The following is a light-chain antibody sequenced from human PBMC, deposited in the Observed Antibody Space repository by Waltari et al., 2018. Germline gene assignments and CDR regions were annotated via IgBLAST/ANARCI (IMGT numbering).Light chain of an antibody. CDR3: QHRGNWPLLA. Sequence: EIVLAQSPATLSFSPGERATLACRASQSVGRFLAWYQRKPGPAPRLLTYDASDRATGTPAGFSGRGSGKDVNLTISSLEPEDFAVYYCQHRGNWPLLAFGQGTRLEIK. CDR2: DAS. J-gene: IGKJ5*01. CDR1: QSVGRF. V-gene: IGKV3-11*01.